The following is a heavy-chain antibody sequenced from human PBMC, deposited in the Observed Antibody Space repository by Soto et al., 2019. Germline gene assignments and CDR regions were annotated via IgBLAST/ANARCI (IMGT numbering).Heavy chain of an antibody. CDR2: IYISGCT. V-gene: IGHV4-4*07. CDR1: GGSISSDY. CDR3: ASSGYIYGYGGEDSYYGMDV. Sequence: SDTLSLTCTVSGGSISSDYWSWIGQPAGKGLEWIGRIYISGCTNYIPSLKSRVTMSVDTSKNPFSLKLSSVTAADTAVYYCASSGYIYGYGGEDSYYGMDVWGQGTTVTVSS. J-gene: IGHJ6*02. D-gene: IGHD5-18*01.